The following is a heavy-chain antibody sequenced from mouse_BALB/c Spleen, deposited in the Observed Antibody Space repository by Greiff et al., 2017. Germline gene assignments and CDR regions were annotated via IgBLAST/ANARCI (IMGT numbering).Heavy chain of an antibody. CDR2: IDPANGNT. J-gene: IGHJ4*01. CDR1: GFNIKDTY. V-gene: IGHV14-3*02. Sequence: VQLLQSGAELVKPGASVKLSCTASGFNIKDTYMHWVKQRPEQGLEWIGRIDPANGNTQYDPKFQGKATITADTSSNTAYLQLSSLTSEDTAVYDCAITTVVADNCAMDYWGQGTSVTVSA. D-gene: IGHD1-1*01. CDR3: AITTVVADNCAMDY.